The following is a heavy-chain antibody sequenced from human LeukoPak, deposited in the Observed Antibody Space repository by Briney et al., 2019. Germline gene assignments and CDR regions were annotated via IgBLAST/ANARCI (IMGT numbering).Heavy chain of an antibody. D-gene: IGHD3-10*01. CDR1: GFTFSSYS. Sequence: GGSLRLSCAASGFTFSSYSMNWVRQAPGKGLEWVSSISSSSSYIYYADSVKGRFTISRDNAKNSLHLQMNSLRAEDTAVYYCARGTSSGELPMSDYWGQGTLVTVSS. CDR3: ARGTSSGELPMSDY. CDR2: ISSSSSYI. J-gene: IGHJ4*02. V-gene: IGHV3-21*01.